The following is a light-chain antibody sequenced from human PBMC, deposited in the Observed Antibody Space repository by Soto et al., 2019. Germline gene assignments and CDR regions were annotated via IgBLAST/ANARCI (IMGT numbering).Light chain of an antibody. CDR2: GAS. V-gene: IGKV3-20*01. CDR3: QQYCSSPPK. CDR1: QSVSSSY. J-gene: IGKJ1*01. Sequence: EIVLTQSPGTLSLSPGERATLSCRASQSVSSSYLAWYQQKPGQAPRLLIYGASSRATGIPDRFSGSGSGTDFTLTISRLEPEDFAVYYCQQYCSSPPKFGQGTKVEIK.